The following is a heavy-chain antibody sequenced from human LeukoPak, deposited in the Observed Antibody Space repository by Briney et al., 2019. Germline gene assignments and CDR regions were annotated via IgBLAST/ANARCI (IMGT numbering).Heavy chain of an antibody. CDR2: INWNGGST. J-gene: IGHJ6*03. D-gene: IGHD6-13*01. Sequence: GGSLRLSCAASGFTFYDYGMSWVRHAPGKGREWGSGINWNGGSTGYADSVRGRFAISRDNAQNSLYLQMNSLRAEDTAMYFCARVGSSTYFYYYMDVWGKGTTVTVSS. V-gene: IGHV3-20*04. CDR3: ARVGSSTYFYYYMDV. CDR1: GFTFYDYG.